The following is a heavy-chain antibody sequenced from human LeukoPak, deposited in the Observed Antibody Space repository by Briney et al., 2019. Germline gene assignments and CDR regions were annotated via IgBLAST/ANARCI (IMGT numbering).Heavy chain of an antibody. CDR2: VSSSSSYI. D-gene: IGHD6-13*01. V-gene: IGHV3-21*01. J-gene: IGHJ4*02. CDR3: ARGGGSGRYGLPFDS. Sequence: GGSPRLSCAASGFTFNSYSMNWVRQAPGKGLEWVSSVSSSSSYIYYADSVKGRFTISRDNAKNSVYLQMNSLTDEDTGVYYCARGGGSGRYGLPFDSWGQGTLVTVSS. CDR1: GFTFNSYS.